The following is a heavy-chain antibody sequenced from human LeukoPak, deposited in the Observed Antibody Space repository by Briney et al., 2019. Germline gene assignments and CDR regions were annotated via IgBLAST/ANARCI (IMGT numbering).Heavy chain of an antibody. CDR1: GGTFSSYA. CDR2: IIPIFGTA. Sequence: SVKVSCKASGGTFSSYAISWVRQAPGQGLEWMGRIIPIFGTANYAQKFQGRVTITTDESTSTAYMELSSLRSEDTAVYYCARSARDYYYYYMDVWGKGTTVTVSS. V-gene: IGHV1-69*05. J-gene: IGHJ6*03. CDR3: ARSARDYYYYYMDV.